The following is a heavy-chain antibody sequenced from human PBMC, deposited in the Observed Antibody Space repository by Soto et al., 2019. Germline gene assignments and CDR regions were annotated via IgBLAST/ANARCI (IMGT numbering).Heavy chain of an antibody. CDR2: IGGGADGGPT. V-gene: IGHV3-15*04. CDR3: NTDWVGRIFSDY. D-gene: IGHD3-9*01. CDR1: GFTFSYAP. J-gene: IGHJ4*02. Sequence: GGSLRPSRAGAGFTFSYAPFILVRQAPGKGAEWVGRIGGGADGGPTDHGGHGKGRITVSRDDSKNMLSLQMNSLGTEDTAVYYCNTDWVGRIFSDYWGQGTLVTVSS.